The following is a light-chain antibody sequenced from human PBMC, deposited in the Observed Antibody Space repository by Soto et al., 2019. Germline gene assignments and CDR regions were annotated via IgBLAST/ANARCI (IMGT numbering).Light chain of an antibody. V-gene: IGKV1-5*03. J-gene: IGKJ1*01. CDR1: QNIDMY. Sequence: DIQMTQSPSTLSASAGDRVTITCRASQNIDMYLAWYQQKPGQAPILLIYRASSLQSGVPSRFSGSGSGTEFTLTISSLQPDDFATYYCQQSITYPWTFGQGTKVDIK. CDR3: QQSITYPWT. CDR2: RAS.